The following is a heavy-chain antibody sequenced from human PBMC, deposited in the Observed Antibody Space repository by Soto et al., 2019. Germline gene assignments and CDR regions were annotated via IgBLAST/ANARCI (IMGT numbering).Heavy chain of an antibody. Sequence: EVQLLESGGGLVQPGGSLRLSCAASGFTFSSYAMSWVRQAPGEGLEWVSAISGSGGSTYYADSVKGLFTISRDNSKNMLDLQMNSLRAEATAVYYCAKHPIAAAGRRGFDYWGQGTLVTVSS. D-gene: IGHD6-13*01. J-gene: IGHJ4*02. CDR3: AKHPIAAAGRRGFDY. CDR1: GFTFSSYA. CDR2: ISGSGGST. V-gene: IGHV3-23*01.